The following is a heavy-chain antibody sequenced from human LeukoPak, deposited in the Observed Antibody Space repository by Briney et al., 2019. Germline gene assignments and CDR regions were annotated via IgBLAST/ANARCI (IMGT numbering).Heavy chain of an antibody. V-gene: IGHV4-38-2*02. CDR1: GYSISSGYY. CDR2: IYHSGST. Sequence: PSETLSLTCTVSGYSISSGYYWGWIRQPPGKGLEWIGSIYHSGSTYYNPSLKSRVTISVDTSKNQFSLKLSSVTAADTAVYYCARGRRGYSYGYYYYYYMDVWGKGTTVTVSS. CDR3: ARGRRGYSYGYYYYYYMDV. J-gene: IGHJ6*03. D-gene: IGHD5-18*01.